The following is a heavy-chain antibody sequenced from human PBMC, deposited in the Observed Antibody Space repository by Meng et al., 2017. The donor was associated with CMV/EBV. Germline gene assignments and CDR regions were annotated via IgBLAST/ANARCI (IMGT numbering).Heavy chain of an antibody. CDR3: ARAYLTRPYGMDV. Sequence: SVKVSCKASGGTFSSYTISWVRQAPGQGLEWMGRIIPILGIANYAQKFQGRVTITTDESTSTAYMELSSLRSEDTAVYYCARAYLTRPYGMDVWGQGTTVTVSS. CDR1: GGTFSSYT. D-gene: IGHD4/OR15-4a*01. J-gene: IGHJ6*02. V-gene: IGHV1-69*16. CDR2: IIPILGIA.